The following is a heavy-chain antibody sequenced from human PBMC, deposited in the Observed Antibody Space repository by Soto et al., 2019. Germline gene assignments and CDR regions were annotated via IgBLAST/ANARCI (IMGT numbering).Heavy chain of an antibody. Sequence: PGRSLRLSCTASGFKIADYAISWIRQAPGRGLEWLCFIRSEASGGTVEYAASVKGRFTTSRDNSKNTLYLQMNSLRGEDTAVHYCAQRGGRGYYGAFDYWGQGTLVTVSS. D-gene: IGHD3-22*01. V-gene: IGHV3-49*03. CDR3: AQRGGRGYYGAFDY. CDR1: GFKIADYA. J-gene: IGHJ4*02. CDR2: IRSEASGGTV.